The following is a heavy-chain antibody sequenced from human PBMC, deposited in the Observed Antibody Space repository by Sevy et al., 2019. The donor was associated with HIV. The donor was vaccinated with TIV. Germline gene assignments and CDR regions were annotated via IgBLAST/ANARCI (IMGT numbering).Heavy chain of an antibody. D-gene: IGHD6-13*01. Sequence: GGSLRLSCAASGFTFSSYAMHWVRQAPGKGLEWVAVISYDGSNKYYADSVKGRFTISRDNSKNTLYLQMNSLRAEDTAVYYCAREISGRIAAAVAHYYYGMYVWGQGTTVTVSS. J-gene: IGHJ6*02. CDR1: GFTFSSYA. CDR2: ISYDGSNK. CDR3: AREISGRIAAAVAHYYYGMYV. V-gene: IGHV3-30-3*01.